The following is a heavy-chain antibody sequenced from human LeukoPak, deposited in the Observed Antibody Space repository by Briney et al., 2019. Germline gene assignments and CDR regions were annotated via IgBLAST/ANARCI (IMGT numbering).Heavy chain of an antibody. V-gene: IGHV3-23*01. CDR1: GFTFSSYA. CDR3: ARVGVKVVAILQFDY. D-gene: IGHD3-22*01. J-gene: IGHJ4*02. CDR2: ISGSGGNT. Sequence: GGSLRLSCAASGFTFSSYAMSWVRQAPGKGLEWVSSISGSGGNTYYADSVKGRFTISRDNPKNTLYLQMNSLRAEDTAVYYCARVGVKVVAILQFDYWGQGTLVTVSS.